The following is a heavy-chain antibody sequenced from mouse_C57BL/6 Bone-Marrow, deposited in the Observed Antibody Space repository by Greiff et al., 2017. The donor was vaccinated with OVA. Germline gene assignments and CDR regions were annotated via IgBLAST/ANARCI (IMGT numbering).Heavy chain of an antibody. CDR2: INPSSGYT. V-gene: IGHV1-7*01. Sequence: QVQLQQSGAELAKPGASVKLSCKASGYTFTSYWMHWVKPRPGQGLEWIGYINPSSGYTKYNQKFKDKATLTADKSSSTAYMQLSSLTYEDSAVYYCASWSSGLYAMDYWGQGTSVTVSS. CDR3: ASWSSGLYAMDY. CDR1: GYTFTSYW. D-gene: IGHD3-2*02. J-gene: IGHJ4*01.